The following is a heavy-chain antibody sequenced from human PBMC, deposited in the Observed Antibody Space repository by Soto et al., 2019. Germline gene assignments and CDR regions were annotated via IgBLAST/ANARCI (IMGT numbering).Heavy chain of an antibody. V-gene: IGHV3-9*01. CDR3: AKTTTVTTAFDY. J-gene: IGHJ4*02. CDR1: GFTFDDYA. D-gene: IGHD4-17*01. Sequence: DVQLVESGGGLVQPGRSLRLSCAASGFTFDDYAMHWVRQAPGKGLEWVSGISWNSGSIGYADSVKGRFTISRDNAKNSLYLQMNSLRAEDTALYYCAKTTTVTTAFDYWGQGTLVTVSS. CDR2: ISWNSGSI.